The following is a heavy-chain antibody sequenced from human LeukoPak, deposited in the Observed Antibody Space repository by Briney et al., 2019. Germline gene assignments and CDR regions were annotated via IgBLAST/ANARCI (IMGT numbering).Heavy chain of an antibody. D-gene: IGHD6-13*01. Sequence: SQTLSLTCTVSGDSISSGRYYWNWIRQPAGKGLEWIGRISSIGSTTYNPSLKSRATISIDTSKKQFSLDLSAVSAPDTALYYCARSPSPRGYYFDLWGLGTVVAVSS. CDR3: ARSPSPRGYYFDL. V-gene: IGHV4-61*02. CDR2: ISSIGST. J-gene: IGHJ4*02. CDR1: GDSISSGRYY.